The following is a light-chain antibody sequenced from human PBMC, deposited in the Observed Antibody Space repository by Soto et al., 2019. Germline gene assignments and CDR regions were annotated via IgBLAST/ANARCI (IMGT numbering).Light chain of an antibody. CDR3: QQYNNWPRT. J-gene: IGKJ1*01. CDR2: GAS. CDR1: HRVSSY. Sequence: EIVMTQSPATLSVSPGERATLSCMASHRVSSYLAWYQQKPGQAPRLLIYGASTRATGIPARFSGSGSGTEFTLTISSLQSEDFAVYYCQQYNNWPRTFGQGTKVDIK. V-gene: IGKV3-15*01.